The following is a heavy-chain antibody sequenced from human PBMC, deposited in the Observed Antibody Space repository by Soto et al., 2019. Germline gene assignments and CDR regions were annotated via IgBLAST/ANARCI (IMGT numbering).Heavy chain of an antibody. Sequence: QVQLVESGGGLVKPGGSLRLSCVASGFTFSDHYMTWIRQAPGKGLEWLSYISTSSSYTNYADSVKGRFTISRDNAMNSLYLQMHSLRAEETAVYCCARRRLTGYFDYWGQGTLVTVSS. V-gene: IGHV3-11*05. CDR3: ARRRLTGYFDY. CDR2: ISTSSSYT. J-gene: IGHJ4*02. CDR1: GFTFSDHY.